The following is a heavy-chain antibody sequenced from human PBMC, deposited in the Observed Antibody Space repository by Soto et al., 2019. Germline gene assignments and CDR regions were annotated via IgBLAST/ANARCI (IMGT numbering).Heavy chain of an antibody. Sequence: SVKVSCKASGGTFSSYAISWVRQAPGQGLEWMGGIIPIFGTANYAQKFQGRVTITADESTSTAYMELSGLRSEDTAVYYCARVSVTMVRGVIKVTNYYYYYGMDVWGQGTTVTVSS. CDR2: IIPIFGTA. V-gene: IGHV1-69*13. CDR3: ARVSVTMVRGVIKVTNYYYYYGMDV. D-gene: IGHD3-10*01. J-gene: IGHJ6*02. CDR1: GGTFSSYA.